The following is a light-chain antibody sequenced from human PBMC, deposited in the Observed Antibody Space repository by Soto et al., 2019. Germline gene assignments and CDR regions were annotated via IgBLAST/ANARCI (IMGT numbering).Light chain of an antibody. CDR1: QGVSSSY. J-gene: IGKJ4*01. Sequence: EIVCTQSPGTLSLSPGERATVSCRASQGVSSSYLAWYQQKPGQAPRLLIFGASTRATNIPARFSGSRSGTEFTLPISSLQSEEFAVYYCQQYFYWPPLTFGGGTKVDIK. CDR2: GAS. V-gene: IGKV3-15*01. CDR3: QQYFYWPPLT.